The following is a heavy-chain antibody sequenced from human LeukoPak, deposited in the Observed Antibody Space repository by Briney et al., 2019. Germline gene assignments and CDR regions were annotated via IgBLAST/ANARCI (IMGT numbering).Heavy chain of an antibody. CDR1: GFTFNIYW. J-gene: IGHJ2*01. CDR3: ARGGSGFERYFDL. Sequence: GGSLRLSCAASGFTFNIYWMSWVRQAPGRGLEWVANIKQDGSEKYYVDSVKGRFTISRDNAKNSLYLQMNSLRAEDTAVYYCARGGSGFERYFDLWGRGTLVTVSS. V-gene: IGHV3-7*05. D-gene: IGHD6-19*01. CDR2: IKQDGSEK.